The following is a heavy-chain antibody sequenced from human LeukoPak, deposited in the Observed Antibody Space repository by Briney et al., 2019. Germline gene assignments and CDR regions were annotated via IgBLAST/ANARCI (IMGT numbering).Heavy chain of an antibody. CDR3: AGATRGGSGSYYYFDY. Sequence: SETLSLTCAVSGGSISTSDWWTWVRQPPGKGLEWIGEIYHSGTINYNPSLKSRVTISVDKSKNQFSLKLSSVTAADTAVYYCAGATRGGSGSYYYFDYWGQGTLVTVSS. CDR2: IYHSGTI. CDR1: GGSISTSDW. D-gene: IGHD1-26*01. J-gene: IGHJ4*02. V-gene: IGHV4-4*02.